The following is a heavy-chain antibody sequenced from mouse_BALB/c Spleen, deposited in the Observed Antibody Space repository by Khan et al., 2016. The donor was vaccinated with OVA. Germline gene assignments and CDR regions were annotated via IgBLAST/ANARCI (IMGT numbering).Heavy chain of an antibody. CDR3: ARAGYGGFAY. Sequence: QVQLQQSGPELVKPGASVKMSCKTSGYTFTDFLLSWVRQRTGQGLEWIGEIYPGSGYTNYNEKFKGKAALTSDKSSNTAYMQLSSLTSEDSAVYFCARAGYGGFAYWGQGTLVIVSA. D-gene: IGHD3-2*02. J-gene: IGHJ3*01. CDR1: GYTFTDFL. CDR2: IYPGSGYT. V-gene: IGHV1-77*01.